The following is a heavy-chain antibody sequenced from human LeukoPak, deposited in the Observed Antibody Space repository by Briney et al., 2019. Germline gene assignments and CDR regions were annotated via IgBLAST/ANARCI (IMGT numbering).Heavy chain of an antibody. V-gene: IGHV3-30-3*01. CDR3: ARAFGPLWSGYFDY. Sequence: GGSLRLSCAASGFTFSSYAMHWVRQAPGKGLEWVAVISYDGSNKYYADSVKGRFTISRDNSKNTLYLQMNSLRAEDTAVYYCARAFGPLWSGYFDYWGQGTLVTVSS. J-gene: IGHJ4*02. CDR1: GFTFSSYA. D-gene: IGHD3-3*01. CDR2: ISYDGSNK.